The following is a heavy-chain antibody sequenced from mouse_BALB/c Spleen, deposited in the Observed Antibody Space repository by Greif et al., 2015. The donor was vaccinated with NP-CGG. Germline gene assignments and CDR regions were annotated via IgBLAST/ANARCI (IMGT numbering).Heavy chain of an antibody. CDR2: INPSNGRT. D-gene: IGHD2-3*01. CDR1: GYTFTSYW. V-gene: IGHV1S81*02. J-gene: IGHJ4*01. Sequence: QVQLQQSGAELVKPGASVKLSCKASGYTFTSYWMHWVKQRPGQGLEWIGEINPSNGRTNYNEKFKSKATLTVDKSSSTAYMQPRSLTSEESAVYYCAIYDGYYYYAMDYWGQGTSVPGSS. CDR3: AIYDGYYYYAMDY.